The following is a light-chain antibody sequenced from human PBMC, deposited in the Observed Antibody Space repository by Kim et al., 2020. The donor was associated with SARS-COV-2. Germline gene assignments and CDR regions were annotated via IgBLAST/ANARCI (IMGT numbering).Light chain of an antibody. CDR2: DAS. V-gene: IGKV3-11*01. Sequence: EIVLTQSPATLSLSPGERASLSCRASQSVGTSLVWYQQKVGQAPRLLIYDASKRATDIPAKFSGSGSGTDFTLTISNLESEDFAVYYCDQRSDWPLTFGGGTKVGIK. J-gene: IGKJ4*01. CDR1: QSVGTS. CDR3: DQRSDWPLT.